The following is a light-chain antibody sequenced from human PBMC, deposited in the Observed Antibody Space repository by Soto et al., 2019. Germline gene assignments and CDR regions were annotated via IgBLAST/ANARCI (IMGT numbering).Light chain of an antibody. J-gene: IGKJ3*01. Sequence: DIQMNQAPISLSASVGDRVTLTCQASQDINNPLNWYQQKPGKAPKLLIYGVSNLERGVPSRFSGSGSGTDFTFSISSLQPEDIAAYYCQQYDNLPITFGPGTKVEIK. CDR2: GVS. CDR3: QQYDNLPIT. CDR1: QDINNP. V-gene: IGKV1-33*01.